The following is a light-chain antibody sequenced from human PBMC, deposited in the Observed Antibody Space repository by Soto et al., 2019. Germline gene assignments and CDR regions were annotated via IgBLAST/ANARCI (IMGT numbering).Light chain of an antibody. CDR2: GAS. Sequence: DIQMTQSPSSVSPSVGDRVTITSGASQSISTYLNWYQQKPGKAPKLLIYGASSLQSGVPSRFSGSGSGTEFTLTISSLQPDDSATYYCRQHDSYPITFGQGTRLEIK. J-gene: IGKJ5*01. V-gene: IGKV1-17*01. CDR1: QSISTY. CDR3: RQHDSYPIT.